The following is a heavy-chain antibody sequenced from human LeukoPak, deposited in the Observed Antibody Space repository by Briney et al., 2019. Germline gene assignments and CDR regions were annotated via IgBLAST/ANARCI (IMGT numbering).Heavy chain of an antibody. CDR1: GFTFSNYA. CDR3: AKAGIAVPATPEY. J-gene: IGHJ4*02. Sequence: PGGSLRLSCAASGFTFSNYAMNWVRLAPGKGLEWVSVISSGGGTTHYSDSVKGRFIISRDNSKNMLYLQMNSLRVDDTALYYCAKAGIAVPATPEYCGQGTQVTVSS. V-gene: IGHV3-23*01. D-gene: IGHD6-19*01. CDR2: ISSGGGTT.